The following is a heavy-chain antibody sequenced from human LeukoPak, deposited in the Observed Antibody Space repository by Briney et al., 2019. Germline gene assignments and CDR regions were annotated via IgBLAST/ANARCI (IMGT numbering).Heavy chain of an antibody. Sequence: PSETLSLTCTVSGGSISSNSYYWGWIRQPPGKGLEWIGSIYYSGSTYYNPSLKSRVTISVDTSKNQFSLKLISVTAADTAVYYWASLIPTPPSYYFDYWGQGTLVTVSS. CDR2: IYYSGST. CDR1: GGSISSNSYY. V-gene: IGHV4-39*01. CDR3: ASLIPTPPSYYFDY. J-gene: IGHJ4*02. D-gene: IGHD6-6*01.